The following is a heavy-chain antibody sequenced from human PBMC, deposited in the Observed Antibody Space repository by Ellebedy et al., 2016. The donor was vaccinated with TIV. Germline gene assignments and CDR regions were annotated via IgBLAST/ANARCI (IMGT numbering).Heavy chain of an antibody. CDR3: ARARTIFGVFISGYFDY. V-gene: IGHV1-2*02. J-gene: IGHJ4*02. CDR1: GYTFTGYY. CDR2: INPNSGGT. Sequence: ASVKVSCKAPGYTFTGYYMHWVRQAPGQGLEWMGWINPNSGGTNYAQKFQGRVTMTRDTSISTAYMELSRLRSDDTSVYYCARARTIFGVFISGYFDYWGQGTLVTVSS. D-gene: IGHD3-3*01.